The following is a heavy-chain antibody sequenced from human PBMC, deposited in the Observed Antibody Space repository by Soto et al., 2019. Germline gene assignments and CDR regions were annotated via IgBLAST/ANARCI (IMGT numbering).Heavy chain of an antibody. D-gene: IGHD3-10*01. Sequence: VQLVQCGAEVKKPGASVKVSRKASGYTFTSYGISWVRQAPGQGLEWMGWISAYNGHTNSAQKLQVRVTMDTYTSTSTAYMELGSLRCDATALYYSAISTMVRGAKPTDYWGQGTLVTVSS. CDR1: GYTFTSYG. CDR2: ISAYNGHT. CDR3: AISTMVRGAKPTDY. J-gene: IGHJ4*02. V-gene: IGHV1-18*01.